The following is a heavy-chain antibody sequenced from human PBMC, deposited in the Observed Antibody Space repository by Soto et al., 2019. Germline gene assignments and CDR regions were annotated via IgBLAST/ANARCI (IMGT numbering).Heavy chain of an antibody. Sequence: ASVKVSCKASGYTFTSYGISWVRQAPGQGLEWMGWISAYNGNANYAQKLQGRVTMTTDTSTSTAYMELRSLRSDDTAVYYCARDQPYSSSWHNYYYGMDVWGQGTTVTVSS. CDR1: GYTFTSYG. CDR3: ARDQPYSSSWHNYYYGMDV. D-gene: IGHD6-13*01. CDR2: ISAYNGNA. V-gene: IGHV1-18*04. J-gene: IGHJ6*02.